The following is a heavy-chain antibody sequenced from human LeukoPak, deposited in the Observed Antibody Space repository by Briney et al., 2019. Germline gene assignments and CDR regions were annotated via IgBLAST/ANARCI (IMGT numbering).Heavy chain of an antibody. CDR2: ISYSGST. V-gene: IGHV4-31*03. CDR1: GGSISSGDYY. Sequence: SQTLSLTCTVSGGSISSGDYYWSWIRQHPGEGLEWVGYISYSGSTYYNPSLTSRLTISVDTPKNQFSLSLTSVAAADTAVYYCARSEPVYYYYMDVWGKGTTVTVSS. CDR3: ARSEPVYYYYMDV. J-gene: IGHJ6*03.